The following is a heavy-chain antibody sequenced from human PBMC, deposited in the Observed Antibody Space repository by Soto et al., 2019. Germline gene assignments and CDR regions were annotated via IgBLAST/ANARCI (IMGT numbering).Heavy chain of an antibody. CDR1: GYSFTSYW. CDR3: ARRSYYDFWSGSLDV. J-gene: IGHJ6*02. D-gene: IGHD3-3*01. Sequence: GESLKISCKGSGYSFTSYWMGWVRQMPGKGLEWMGIIYPGDSDTRYSPSFQGQVTISADKSISTAYLQWSSLKASDTAMYYCARRSYYDFWSGSLDVWGQGTTVTVS. CDR2: IYPGDSDT. V-gene: IGHV5-51*01.